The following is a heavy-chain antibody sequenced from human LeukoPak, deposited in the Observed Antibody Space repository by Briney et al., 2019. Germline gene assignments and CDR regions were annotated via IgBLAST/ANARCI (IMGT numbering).Heavy chain of an antibody. V-gene: IGHV3-53*01. Sequence: GGSLRLSCAASGFTVSNNYMSWVRQAPGKGLEWVSVIYRDDSTYYADSVKGRFTISRDNSKNTLYLQMNSLRAEDTAVYYCAKDKGYYYGSGSYFNWFDPWGQGTLVAVSS. CDR1: GFTVSNNY. J-gene: IGHJ5*02. CDR3: AKDKGYYYGSGSYFNWFDP. D-gene: IGHD3-10*01. CDR2: IYRDDST.